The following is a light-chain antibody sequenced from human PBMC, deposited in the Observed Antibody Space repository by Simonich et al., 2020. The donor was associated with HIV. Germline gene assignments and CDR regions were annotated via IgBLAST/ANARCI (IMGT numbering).Light chain of an antibody. CDR2: KDN. J-gene: IGLJ3*02. V-gene: IGLV3-25*03. CDR3: QSTDSSGTLWV. CDR1: ALPKQY. Sequence: SYELTQPPSVSVSPGQTARITCSGDALPKQYAYWSQQKPGQAPVLVIYKDNERPSGSPERFSGSSSGTTVTLTITGVQADDEADYYCQSTDSSGTLWVFGGGTKLTVL.